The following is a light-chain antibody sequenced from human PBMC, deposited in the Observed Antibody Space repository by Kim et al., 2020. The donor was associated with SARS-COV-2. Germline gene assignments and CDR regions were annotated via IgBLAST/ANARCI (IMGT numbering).Light chain of an antibody. CDR1: QGINNY. V-gene: IGKV1-16*02. CDR3: QQYSTYPLT. CDR2: DAS. Sequence: DIQMTQSPSSLSASVGDRVTITCWASQGINNYLAWFQQKPGKVPKSLIYDASSLQTGVPSKFSGSGSGTDFTLTISSLQPDDFATYYCQQYSTYPLTFGGGTKVDIK. J-gene: IGKJ4*01.